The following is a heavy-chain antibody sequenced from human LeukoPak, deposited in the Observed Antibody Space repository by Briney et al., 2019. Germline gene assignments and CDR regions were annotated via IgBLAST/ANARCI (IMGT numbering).Heavy chain of an antibody. Sequence: PGGSLRLSCAASGFTFSSNRMKWVRQAPGKGLEWVSSICSSSTYIYYADSVKGRFTISRDNAKNSLYLQMNSLRAEDTAVYYCARDEYSYGYYYYYMDVWGKGTTVTVSS. CDR3: ARDEYSYGYYYYYMDV. CDR2: ICSSSTYI. D-gene: IGHD5-18*01. J-gene: IGHJ6*03. V-gene: IGHV3-21*01. CDR1: GFTFSSNR.